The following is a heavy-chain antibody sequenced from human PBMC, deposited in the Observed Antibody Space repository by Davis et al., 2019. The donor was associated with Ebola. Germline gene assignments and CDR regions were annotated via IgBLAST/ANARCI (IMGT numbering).Heavy chain of an antibody. CDR2: ISYDGSNK. V-gene: IGHV3-30*14. D-gene: IGHD2-15*01. Sequence: GGSLRLSCAASGFTFRSYVMHWVRQAPGKGLEWVAVISYDGSNKYYADSVKGRFTISRDNSKNTLYLQMNSLRVEDTAVYYCASSVATPGAFDIWGQGTMVTVSS. CDR3: ASSVATPGAFDI. J-gene: IGHJ3*02. CDR1: GFTFRSYV.